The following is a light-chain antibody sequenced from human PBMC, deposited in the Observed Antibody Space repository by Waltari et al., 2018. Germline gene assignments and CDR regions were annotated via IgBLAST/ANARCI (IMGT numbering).Light chain of an antibody. V-gene: IGLV3-1*01. CDR2: QDT. CDR3: LAWDSSTAWV. J-gene: IGLJ3*02. Sequence: SYELTQPPSVSVSPGQTASITCSGDKLGETYASWYQQKPGQSPVLVIYQDTKRPSGIPERFSGSNSGNTATLTISGTQGMDEADYYCLAWDSSTAWVFGGGTKLTVL. CDR1: KLGETY.